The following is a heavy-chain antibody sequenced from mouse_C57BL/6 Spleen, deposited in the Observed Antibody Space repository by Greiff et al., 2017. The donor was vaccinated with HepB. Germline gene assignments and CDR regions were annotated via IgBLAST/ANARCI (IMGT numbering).Heavy chain of an antibody. D-gene: IGHD1-1*01. V-gene: IGHV5-6*01. Sequence: EVQLQESGGDLVKPGGSLKLSCAASGFTFSSYGMSWVRQTPDKRLEWVATISSGGSYTYYPDSVKGRFTISRDNAKNTLYLQMSSLKSEDTAMYYCARRGYGSSFSFAYWGQGTLVTVSA. J-gene: IGHJ3*01. CDR2: ISSGGSYT. CDR1: GFTFSSYG. CDR3: ARRGYGSSFSFAY.